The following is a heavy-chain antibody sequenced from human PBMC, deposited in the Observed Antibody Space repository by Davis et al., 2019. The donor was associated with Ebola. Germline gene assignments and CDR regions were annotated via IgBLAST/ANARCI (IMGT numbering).Heavy chain of an antibody. V-gene: IGHV1-8*01. CDR1: GYTFTSYD. CDR2: MNPNSGNT. Sequence: ASVKVSCKASGYTFTSYDINWVRQATGQGLEWMGWMNPNSGNTGYAQKFQGRVTMTRNTSISTAYMELSSLRSEDTAVYYCARILGIGGDDYFDYWGQGTLVTVSS. J-gene: IGHJ4*02. D-gene: IGHD7-27*01. CDR3: ARILGIGGDDYFDY.